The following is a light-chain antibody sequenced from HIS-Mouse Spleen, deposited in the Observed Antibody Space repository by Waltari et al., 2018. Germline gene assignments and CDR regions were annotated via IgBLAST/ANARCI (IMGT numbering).Light chain of an antibody. CDR1: SSDVCGYNY. CDR3: CSYAGSYTHYV. J-gene: IGLJ1*01. CDR2: DVS. Sequence: QSALTQPRSVSGSPGQSVTIPCTGTSSDVCGYNYVSWYQQHPGKAPKLMIYDVSKRPSGVPDRFSGSKSGNTASLTISGLQAEDEADYYCCSYAGSYTHYVFGTGTKVTVL. V-gene: IGLV2-11*01.